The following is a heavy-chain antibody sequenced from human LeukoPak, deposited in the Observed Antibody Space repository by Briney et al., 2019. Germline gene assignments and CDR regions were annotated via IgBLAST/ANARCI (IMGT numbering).Heavy chain of an antibody. CDR3: ARTGSTVTMLYPFDH. Sequence: PSETLSITCTVSGGSIRSYYWSWIRQPPGKGLEWIGYIYYSGSTNYNPSLKSRVSISVDTSKNQFSLKLSSVTAADTAVYYCARTGSTVTMLYPFDHWGQGTLVTVSS. CDR1: GGSIRSYY. J-gene: IGHJ4*02. V-gene: IGHV4-59*01. CDR2: IYYSGST. D-gene: IGHD4-17*01.